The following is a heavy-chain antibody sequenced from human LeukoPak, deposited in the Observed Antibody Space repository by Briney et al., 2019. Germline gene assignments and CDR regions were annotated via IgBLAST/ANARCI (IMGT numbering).Heavy chain of an antibody. J-gene: IGHJ4*02. V-gene: IGHV3-30*19. D-gene: IGHD1-26*01. Sequence: GRSLRLSCVASGFTFSSRGMHWVRQAPGKGLEWVAVISYDGSNKYYADSVKGRFTISRDNSKNTLYLQMNSLRAEDTAVYYCARDQSGSFSPDYWGQGTLVTVSS. CDR2: ISYDGSNK. CDR3: ARDQSGSFSPDY. CDR1: GFTFSSRG.